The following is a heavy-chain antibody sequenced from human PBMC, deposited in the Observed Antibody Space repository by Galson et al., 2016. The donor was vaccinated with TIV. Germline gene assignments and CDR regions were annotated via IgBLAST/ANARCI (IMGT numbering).Heavy chain of an antibody. Sequence: SVKVSCKASGGTFYNYAFTWVRQAPGQGLEWMGGIVPLLGSTNYAQRLQGRVTLTADESTSTVYMELTSLRSDDTAVYYCARDRNSAMDTHYYYYGMDVWGQGTTVTVSS. CDR2: IVPLLGST. V-gene: IGHV1-69*13. D-gene: IGHD5-18*01. CDR3: ARDRNSAMDTHYYYYGMDV. J-gene: IGHJ6*02. CDR1: GGTFYNYA.